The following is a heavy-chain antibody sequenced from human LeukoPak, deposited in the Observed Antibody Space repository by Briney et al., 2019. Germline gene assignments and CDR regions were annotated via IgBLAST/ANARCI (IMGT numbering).Heavy chain of an antibody. CDR1: GGSVGSGGYY. CDR2: IYYSGNT. D-gene: IGHD2-2*01. J-gene: IGHJ5*02. CDR3: AISPLGYCSSTSCQKKGWFDP. V-gene: IGHV4-39*07. Sequence: SETLSLTCTVSGGSVGSGGYYWGWIRQSPGKGLEWIGTIYYSGNTYYNPSLKSRVTISLDTSKNQFSLKLTSVTAADTAVYYCAISPLGYCSSTSCQKKGWFDPWGQGTLVTVSS.